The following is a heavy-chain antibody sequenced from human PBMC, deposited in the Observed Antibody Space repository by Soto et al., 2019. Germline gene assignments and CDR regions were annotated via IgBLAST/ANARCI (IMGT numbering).Heavy chain of an antibody. CDR2: IYTSGST. CDR3: ARDGGYCSGGSCYPGAWFDP. J-gene: IGHJ5*02. D-gene: IGHD2-15*01. CDR1: GGSISSYY. Sequence: SETLSLTCTVSGGSISSYYWSWIRQPAGKGLEWIGRIYTSGSTNYNPSLKSRVTMSVDTSKNQFSLKLSSVTAADTAVYYCARDGGYCSGGSCYPGAWFDPWGQGTPVTVSS. V-gene: IGHV4-4*07.